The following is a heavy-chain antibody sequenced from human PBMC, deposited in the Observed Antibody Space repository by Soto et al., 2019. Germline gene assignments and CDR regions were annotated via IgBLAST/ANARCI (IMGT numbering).Heavy chain of an antibody. CDR3: ARDRDQDSGSWYANDAFNI. CDR1: GYSFTSYG. V-gene: IGHV1-18*04. CDR2: ISTNKGNT. D-gene: IGHD6-13*01. J-gene: IGHJ3*02. Sequence: QVQLVQSRTEVKKPGASVKVSCKASGYSFTSYGINWVRQAPGQGLEWMGWISTNKGNTNYAQKFQGRVTMTTDTFTSTAYIELRSLRSDDTAVYYCARDRDQDSGSWYANDAFNIWGQGTLVTVSS.